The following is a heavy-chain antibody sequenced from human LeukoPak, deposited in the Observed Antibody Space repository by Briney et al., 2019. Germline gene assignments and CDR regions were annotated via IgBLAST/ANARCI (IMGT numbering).Heavy chain of an antibody. CDR1: GYTLTELS. Sequence: ASVKVSCKVSGYTLTELSMHWVRQAPGKGLEWMGGFDPEDGETIYAQKFQGRVTMTEDTSTNTAYMELSRLRSDDTAVYYCASLEDYQKDYWGQGTLVTVSS. CDR2: FDPEDGET. D-gene: IGHD3-16*01. CDR3: ASLEDYQKDY. V-gene: IGHV1-24*01. J-gene: IGHJ4*02.